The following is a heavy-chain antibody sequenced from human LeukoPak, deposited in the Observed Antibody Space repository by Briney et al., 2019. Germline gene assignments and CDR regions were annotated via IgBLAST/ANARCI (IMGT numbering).Heavy chain of an antibody. CDR2: IYSGGST. CDR3: ARVVDHDYGDYYLDY. V-gene: IGHV3-53*01. J-gene: IGHJ4*02. CDR1: GFTVSSND. Sequence: GGSLRLSCAASGFTVSSNDMSWVRQAPGKGLECISVIYSGGSTDYADSVKGRLTISRDNSKNTLYLQMNSLRAEDTAVYYCARVVDHDYGDYYLDYWGQGALVTVSS. D-gene: IGHD4-17*01.